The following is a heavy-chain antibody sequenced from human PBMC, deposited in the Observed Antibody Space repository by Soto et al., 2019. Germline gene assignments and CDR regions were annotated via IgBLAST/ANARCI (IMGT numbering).Heavy chain of an antibody. CDR1: GGSISSGGYY. J-gene: IGHJ6*02. V-gene: IGHV4-31*03. CDR2: IYYSGNT. CDR3: ARDSPYCSGMDV. Sequence: PSETLSLTCTVSGGSISSGGYYWSWIRQHPGKGLEWIGYIYYSGNTYYNPSLKSRITISVDMSKNQVSLRLTSVTAADTAVYYCARDSPYCSGMDVWGQGTTVTVSS.